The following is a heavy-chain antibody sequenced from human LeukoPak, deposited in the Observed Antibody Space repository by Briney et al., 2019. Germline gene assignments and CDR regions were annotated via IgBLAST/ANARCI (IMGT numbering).Heavy chain of an antibody. CDR1: GFTFSSYD. J-gene: IGHJ4*02. CDR2: ISYDGSNQ. CDR3: ARVSTYSAIDY. D-gene: IGHD1-26*01. V-gene: IGHV3-30*03. Sequence: PGRSLRLSCAASGFTFSSYDMHWVRQAPGKGLEWVAVISYDGSNQYYADSVKGRFTISRDNAENTLYLQMNSLRAEDTAVYYCARVSTYSAIDYWGQGTLVTVSS.